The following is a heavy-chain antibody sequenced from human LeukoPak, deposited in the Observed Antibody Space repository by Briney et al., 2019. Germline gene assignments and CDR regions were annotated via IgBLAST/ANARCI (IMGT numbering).Heavy chain of an antibody. J-gene: IGHJ4*02. CDR3: ARDRGTYYYDSSGYYSFDY. CDR1: GCTFSSYA. CDR2: IIPIFGTA. V-gene: IGHV1-69*05. D-gene: IGHD3-22*01. Sequence: SVKVSCKASGCTFSSYAISWVRQAPGQGLEWMGRIIPIFGTANYAQKFQGRVTITTDESTSTAYMELSSLRSEDTAVYYCARDRGTYYYDSSGYYSFDYWGQGTLVTVSS.